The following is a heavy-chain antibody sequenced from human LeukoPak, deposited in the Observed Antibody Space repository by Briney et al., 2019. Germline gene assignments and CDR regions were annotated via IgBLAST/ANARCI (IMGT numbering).Heavy chain of an antibody. Sequence: SETLSLTCTVSGFSISSGHYWGWVRQPPGAGLEWIGSVYQSGTTYYNPSRKSRVTTSVDMSKNQFSLRLRPVPAADTAVYYCARTYYYGSGGFEKDYYYYMDVWGKGTTVTVSS. J-gene: IGHJ6*03. D-gene: IGHD3-10*01. CDR2: VYQSGTT. CDR3: ARTYYYGSGGFEKDYYYYMDV. V-gene: IGHV4-38-2*02. CDR1: GFSISSGHY.